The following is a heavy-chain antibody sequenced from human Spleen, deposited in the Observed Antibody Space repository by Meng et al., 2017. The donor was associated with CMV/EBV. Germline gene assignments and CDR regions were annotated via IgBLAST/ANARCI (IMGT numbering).Heavy chain of an antibody. CDR2: ISTTSSYI. D-gene: IGHD6-13*01. J-gene: IGHJ6*02. CDR3: ARGTVLGYGSSDDYYYGMDV. CDR1: GFTFSSYS. Sequence: GESLKISCVASGFTFSSYSMNWVRQVPGKGLEWVSSISTTSSYIYYADSVKGRLTISRVNAKNSLYLQMNSLRVEDTAVYYCARGTVLGYGSSDDYYYGMDVWGQGTTVTVSS. V-gene: IGHV3-21*06.